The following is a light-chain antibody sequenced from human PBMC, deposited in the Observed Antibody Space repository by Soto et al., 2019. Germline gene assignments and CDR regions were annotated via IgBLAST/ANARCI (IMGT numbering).Light chain of an antibody. V-gene: IGLV1-40*01. CDR1: GANIGAGYD. Sequence: QSVLTQPPSVSGALGNRVPISGTGSGANIGAGYDVHWYQHRPGTAPKLLVFGDSHRPSGVPDRFSGSKSGTSASLAITGLQAEDEGDYYCQTYDSTLDARYVFGTGTKLTVL. CDR2: GDS. J-gene: IGLJ1*01. CDR3: QTYDSTLDARYV.